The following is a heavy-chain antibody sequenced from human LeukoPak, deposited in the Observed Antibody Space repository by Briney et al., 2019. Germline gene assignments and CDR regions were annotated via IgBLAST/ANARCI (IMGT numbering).Heavy chain of an antibody. CDR1: GFTFSSYS. V-gene: IGHV3-48*04. J-gene: IGHJ5*02. CDR3: ARLKVA. Sequence: GGSLRLSCAASGFTFSSYSMNWVRRAPGKGLEWVSYISSSSSTIYYADSVKGRFTISRDNAKNSLYLQMNSLRAEDTAVYYCARLKVAWGQGTLVTVSS. CDR2: ISSSSSTI.